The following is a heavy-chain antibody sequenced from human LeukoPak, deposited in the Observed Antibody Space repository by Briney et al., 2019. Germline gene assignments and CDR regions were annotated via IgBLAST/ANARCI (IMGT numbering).Heavy chain of an antibody. D-gene: IGHD1-26*01. CDR2: IKYDASST. J-gene: IGHJ4*02. CDR1: GFTFSSYW. V-gene: IGHV3-74*01. Sequence: GGSLRLSCADSGFTFSSYWMHWVRQAPGKGLVWVSRIKYDASSTSYADSVKGRFTISRDNAKNTLYLQMNSLRAEDTAVYYCARGATYAYYQDYWGQGTLVTVSS. CDR3: ARGATYAYYQDY.